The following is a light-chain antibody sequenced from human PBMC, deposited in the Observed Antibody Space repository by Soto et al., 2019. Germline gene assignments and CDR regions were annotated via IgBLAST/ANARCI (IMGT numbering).Light chain of an antibody. CDR3: SSYAGSNSYV. CDR2: EVS. Sequence: QSVLTQPPSASGSPGRSVTISCTGTSSDVGAYNYVSWYQQHPGKAPKLMIYEVSKRPSGVPARFSGSKSGNTASLSVSGLQAEDEADYYCSSYAGSNSYVFGTGTKLTVL. J-gene: IGLJ1*01. V-gene: IGLV2-8*01. CDR1: SSDVGAYNY.